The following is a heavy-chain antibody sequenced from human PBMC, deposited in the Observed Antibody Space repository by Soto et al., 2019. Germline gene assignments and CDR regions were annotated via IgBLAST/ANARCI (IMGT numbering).Heavy chain of an antibody. CDR3: ARDAPYGDPLYYFDY. V-gene: IGHV1-3*01. Sequence: VMVSYQDSRYAFTSYGMHWVRRAPGQRLEWMGWINAGNGNTKYSQKFQGRVTITRDTSASTAYMELSSLRSEDTAVYYCARDAPYGDPLYYFDYWGQGTLVTVSS. J-gene: IGHJ4*02. CDR2: INAGNGNT. CDR1: RYAFTSYG. D-gene: IGHD4-17*01.